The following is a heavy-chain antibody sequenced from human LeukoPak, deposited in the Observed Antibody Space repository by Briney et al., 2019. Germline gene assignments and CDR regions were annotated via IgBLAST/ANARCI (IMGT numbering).Heavy chain of an antibody. J-gene: IGHJ4*02. CDR1: GFTFSTSA. CDR3: ATGGGIVGATFDY. Sequence: SVKVSCKASGFTFSTSAMQWVRQARGQSLEWIGWLVVGSGNTNYAQKFQERVTITRDMFTSTAYMELSSLRSEGTAVYYCATGGGIVGATFDYWGQGTLVTVSS. CDR2: LVVGSGNT. V-gene: IGHV1-58*02. D-gene: IGHD1-26*01.